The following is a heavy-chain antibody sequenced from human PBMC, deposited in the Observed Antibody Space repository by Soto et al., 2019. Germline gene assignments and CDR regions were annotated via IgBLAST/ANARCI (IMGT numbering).Heavy chain of an antibody. Sequence: GASVKVSCKASGYTFTSYAMHWVRQAPGQRLEWMGWINAGNGNTKYSQKFQGRVTMTTDTSTSTAYMELRSLRSDDTAVYYCARGEYYYGSGSYSPYAFDIWGQGTMVTVSS. V-gene: IGHV1-3*01. CDR1: GYTFTSYA. CDR3: ARGEYYYGSGSYSPYAFDI. J-gene: IGHJ3*02. D-gene: IGHD3-10*01. CDR2: INAGNGNT.